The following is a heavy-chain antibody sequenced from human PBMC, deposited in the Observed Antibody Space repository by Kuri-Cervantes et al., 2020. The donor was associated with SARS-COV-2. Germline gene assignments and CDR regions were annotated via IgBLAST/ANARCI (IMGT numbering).Heavy chain of an antibody. Sequence: CAVYGGSFSGYYWSWIRQPPGKGLEWIGEINHSGSTNYNPSLRSRVTISVDTSKNQFSLKLSSVTAADTAVYYCARVKGIVLIDWFDPWGQGTLVTVSS. CDR2: INHSGST. D-gene: IGHD2-8*01. J-gene: IGHJ5*02. CDR1: GGSFSGYY. V-gene: IGHV4-34*01. CDR3: ARVKGIVLIDWFDP.